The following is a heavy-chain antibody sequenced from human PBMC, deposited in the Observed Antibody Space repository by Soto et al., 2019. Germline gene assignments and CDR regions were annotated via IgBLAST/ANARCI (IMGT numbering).Heavy chain of an antibody. CDR1: GYTFTSYG. CDR2: ISAYNGNT. D-gene: IGHD2-21*02. V-gene: IGHV1-18*01. Sequence: ASVKVSCKASGYTFTSYGISWVRQAPGQGLEWMGWISAYNGNTNYAQKLQGRVTMTTDTSTSTAYMELRSLRSDDTAVYCCAREGGFCGGDCYYYYGMDVWGQGTTVTVSS. J-gene: IGHJ6*02. CDR3: AREGGFCGGDCYYYYGMDV.